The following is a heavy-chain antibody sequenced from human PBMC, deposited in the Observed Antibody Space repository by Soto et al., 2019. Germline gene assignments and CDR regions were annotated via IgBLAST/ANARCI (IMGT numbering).Heavy chain of an antibody. CDR1: GGSISSGGYY. CDR3: ARVSGSYSYGMDV. CDR2: IYYSGST. D-gene: IGHD1-26*01. V-gene: IGHV4-31*03. J-gene: IGHJ6*02. Sequence: SETLSLTCTVSGGSISSGGYYWSWIRQHPGKGLEWIGYIYYSGSTYYNPSLKSRVTISVDTSKSQFSLKLSFVTAADTAVYYCARVSGSYSYGMDVWGQGTMVTVSS.